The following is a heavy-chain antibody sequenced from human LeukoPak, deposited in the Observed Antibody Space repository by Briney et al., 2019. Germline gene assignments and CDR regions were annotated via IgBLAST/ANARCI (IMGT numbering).Heavy chain of an antibody. CDR1: GSTFSSYE. CDR2: ISSGGNYR. CDR3: TRVSYADGGYFDY. Sequence: GGSLRLSCAASGSTFSSYEINWVRQAPGKGLEWVSYISSGGNYRYYADSVKGRFTISRDNARNSLYLQMNSLTAEDTAVYYCTRVSYADGGYFDYWGQGTLVTVSS. J-gene: IGHJ4*02. V-gene: IGHV3-48*03. D-gene: IGHD3-16*01.